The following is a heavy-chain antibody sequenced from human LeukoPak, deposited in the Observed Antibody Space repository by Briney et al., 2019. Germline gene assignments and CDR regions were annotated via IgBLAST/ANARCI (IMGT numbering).Heavy chain of an antibody. Sequence: GGSLRLSCAASGFTFSSYGMHWVRQAPGKGLEWVAVISYDGSNKYYADSVKGRFTISRDNSKNTLYLQMNSLRAEDTAVYYCAKDPYYGGKGNWFDPWGQGTLVTVSS. CDR2: ISYDGSNK. J-gene: IGHJ5*02. D-gene: IGHD4-17*01. V-gene: IGHV3-30*18. CDR1: GFTFSSYG. CDR3: AKDPYYGGKGNWFDP.